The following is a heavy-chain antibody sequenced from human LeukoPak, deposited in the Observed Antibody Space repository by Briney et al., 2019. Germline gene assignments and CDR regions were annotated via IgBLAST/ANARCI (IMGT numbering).Heavy chain of an antibody. J-gene: IGHJ6*02. CDR1: GGSFSGYY. CDR3: ARAYYYGSGSFYYYYGMDV. D-gene: IGHD3-10*01. CDR2: INHSGST. V-gene: IGHV4-34*01. Sequence: SETLSLTCAVYGGSFSGYYWSWIRQPPGKGLEWIGEINHSGSTNYNPSLKSRVTISVDTSKNQFSLKLSSVTAADTAVYYCARAYYYGSGSFYYYYGMDVWGQGITVTVSS.